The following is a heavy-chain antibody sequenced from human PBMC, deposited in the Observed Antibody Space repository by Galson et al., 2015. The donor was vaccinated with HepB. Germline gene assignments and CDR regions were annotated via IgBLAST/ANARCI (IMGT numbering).Heavy chain of an antibody. V-gene: IGHV3-48*02. CDR3: LGYYYDSSGYYDY. CDR1: GFTFSSYS. CDR2: ISSSSSTI. Sequence: SLRLSCAASGFTFSSYSMNWVRQAPGKGLEWVSYISSSSSTIYYADSVKGRFTISRDNAKNSLYLQMNSLRDEDTAVYYCLGYYYDSSGYYDYWGQGTLVTVSS. J-gene: IGHJ4*02. D-gene: IGHD3-22*01.